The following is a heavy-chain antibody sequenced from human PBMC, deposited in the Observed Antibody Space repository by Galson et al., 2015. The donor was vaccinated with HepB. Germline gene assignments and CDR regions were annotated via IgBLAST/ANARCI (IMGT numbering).Heavy chain of an antibody. Sequence: SVKVSCKASGYTFTTYTISWVRRAPGQGLEWMGWISAYNGNTNYAQKFQGRVTMTTDTSTSTAYMELRSLRSDDTAVYYCARSGPVTTPSGGLDVWGLGTTVTVSS. CDR1: GYTFTTYT. J-gene: IGHJ6*02. V-gene: IGHV1-18*01. CDR2: ISAYNGNT. CDR3: ARSGPVTTPSGGLDV. D-gene: IGHD4-17*01.